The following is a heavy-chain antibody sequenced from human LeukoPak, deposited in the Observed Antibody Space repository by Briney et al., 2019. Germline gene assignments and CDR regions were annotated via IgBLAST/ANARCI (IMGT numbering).Heavy chain of an antibody. CDR1: GFTFSDYA. V-gene: IGHV3-23*01. CDR3: AKGYCSSTSCIDY. Sequence: GGPLRLSCAASGFTFSDYAMTWVRQAPGKGLEWVSVISGSGGSIYYADSVKGRFTISRDNSKNTLYLQMNSLRAEDTAVYYCAKGYCSSTSCIDYWGQGTLVTVSS. D-gene: IGHD2-2*01. J-gene: IGHJ4*02. CDR2: ISGSGGSI.